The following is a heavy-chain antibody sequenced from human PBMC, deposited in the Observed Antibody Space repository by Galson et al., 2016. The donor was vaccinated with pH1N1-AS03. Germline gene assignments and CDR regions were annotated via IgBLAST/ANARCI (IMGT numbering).Heavy chain of an antibody. J-gene: IGHJ2*01. V-gene: IGHV3-7*03. CDR2: IRQDGSEK. D-gene: IGHD1-7*01. Sequence: SLRLSCAASGFSFSASWMSWVRQAPGKGLEWVANIRQDGSEKYYVDSVEGQFTISRDNAKNSLYLQMNSLRDEDRAVYYCARESPLNYYLELWGRGALATVSA. CDR3: ARESPLNYYLEL. CDR1: GFSFSASW.